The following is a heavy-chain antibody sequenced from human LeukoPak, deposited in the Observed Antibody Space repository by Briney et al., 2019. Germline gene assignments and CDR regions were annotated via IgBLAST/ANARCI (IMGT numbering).Heavy chain of an antibody. D-gene: IGHD3-22*01. CDR2: IYYSGST. CDR1: GGSISSYY. Sequence: PSETLSLTCTVSGGSISSYYWSWIRQPPGKGLEWIGYIYYSGSTNYNPSLKSRVTISVDTSKNQFSLKLSSVTAADTAVYYCARERSSTDYYDSSGYYNDAFDIWGQGTMVTVSS. CDR3: ARERSSTDYYDSSGYYNDAFDI. J-gene: IGHJ3*02. V-gene: IGHV4-59*01.